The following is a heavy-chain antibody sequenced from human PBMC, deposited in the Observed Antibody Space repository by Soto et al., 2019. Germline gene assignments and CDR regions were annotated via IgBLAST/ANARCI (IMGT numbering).Heavy chain of an antibody. J-gene: IGHJ4*02. Sequence: GGSLRLSCAASGFTFGNYAMNWVRQAPGKGLEWVSTVSGNGAVTYYADSVKGRFTISRDNSRSTLYLQMNNLRAEDTAIYFGEKVRASLKTFDYWGQGTLVTVSS. CDR2: VSGNGAVT. V-gene: IGHV3-23*01. CDR3: EKVRASLKTFDY. CDR1: GFTFGNYA. D-gene: IGHD3-3*01.